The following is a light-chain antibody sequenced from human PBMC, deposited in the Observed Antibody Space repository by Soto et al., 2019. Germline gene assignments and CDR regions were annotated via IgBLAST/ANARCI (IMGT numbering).Light chain of an antibody. J-gene: IGKJ1*01. CDR3: QQRQSWPRT. Sequence: IVLTQSPGTLSLSPGERASLSCRASQSVSNNYLAWYQQKTGQAPGLLIHGASNRAAGIPDRFSGSGSGTDFTLTISSLEPEDFAVYYCQQRQSWPRTFGQGTKVDIK. V-gene: IGKV3-20*01. CDR2: GAS. CDR1: QSVSNNY.